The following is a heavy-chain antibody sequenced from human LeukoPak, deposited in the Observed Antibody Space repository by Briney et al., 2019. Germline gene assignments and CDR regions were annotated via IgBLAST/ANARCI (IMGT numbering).Heavy chain of an antibody. CDR1: GYTFTSYD. CDR2: MNPNSGNT. Sequence: ASVKVSCKASGYTFTSYDINCVRQATGQGLEWMGWMNPNSGNTGYAQKFQGRVTMTRNTSISTAYMELSSLRSEDTAVYYCARVLRLGELAVGYWGQGTLVTVSS. J-gene: IGHJ4*02. V-gene: IGHV1-8*01. D-gene: IGHD3-16*01. CDR3: ARVLRLGELAVGY.